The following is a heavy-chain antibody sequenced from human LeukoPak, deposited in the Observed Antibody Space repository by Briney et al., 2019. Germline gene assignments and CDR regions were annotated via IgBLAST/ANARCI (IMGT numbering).Heavy chain of an antibody. CDR1: GYTFTDYY. CDR2: INPYNGDT. Sequence: GASVKVSCKASGYTFTDYYLHWVRQAPGQGLEWMGWINPYNGDTNYAQKFQGRVTLTRDMSISTAYMDLSSLQSDDTAVYFCARNEGGANYYFDIWGRGTLVTVSS. V-gene: IGHV1-2*02. D-gene: IGHD1-1*01. CDR3: ARNEGGANYYFDI. J-gene: IGHJ4*02.